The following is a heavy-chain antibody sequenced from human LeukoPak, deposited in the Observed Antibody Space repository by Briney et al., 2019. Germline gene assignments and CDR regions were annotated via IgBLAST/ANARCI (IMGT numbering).Heavy chain of an antibody. CDR2: IYTSGST. D-gene: IGHD3-22*01. Sequence: SETLSLTCTVSGGSISNYYWSWIRQPPGKGLEWIGYIYTSGSTNYNPSLKSRVTISVDTSKNQFSLKLSSVTAADTAVYYCARNLPFSSGYYYPGAFDIWGQGTMVTVSS. CDR1: GGSISNYY. CDR3: ARNLPFSSGYYYPGAFDI. J-gene: IGHJ3*02. V-gene: IGHV4-4*09.